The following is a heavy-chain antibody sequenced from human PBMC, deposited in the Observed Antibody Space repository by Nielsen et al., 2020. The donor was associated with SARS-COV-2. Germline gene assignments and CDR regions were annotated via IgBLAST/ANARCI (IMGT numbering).Heavy chain of an antibody. V-gene: IGHV3-30*04. J-gene: IGHJ6*02. CDR1: GFTFSSYA. Sequence: GESLKISCAASGFTFSSYAMHWVRQAPGKGLEWVAVISYDGSNKYYADSVKGRFTISRDNSKNTLYLQMNSLRAEDTAVYYCARDKRYYYYYGMDVWGQGTTVTVSS. CDR3: ARDKRYYYYYGMDV. CDR2: ISYDGSNK.